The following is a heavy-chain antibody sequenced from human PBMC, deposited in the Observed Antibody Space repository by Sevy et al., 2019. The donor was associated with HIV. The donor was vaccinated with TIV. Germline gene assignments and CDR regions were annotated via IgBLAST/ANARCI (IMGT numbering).Heavy chain of an antibody. CDR2: ISGSGGSGDKT. Sequence: GGSLRLSCAASGFTFSNYAMNWVRQAPGKGLEWVSGISGSGGSGDKTNYADSVKGRFTISRDDSKNSLYLQLNSLRVEDTAIYYCASKYDSSGYFDYWGQGTLVTVSS. D-gene: IGHD3-22*01. J-gene: IGHJ4*02. CDR1: GFTFSNYA. V-gene: IGHV3-23*01. CDR3: ASKYDSSGYFDY.